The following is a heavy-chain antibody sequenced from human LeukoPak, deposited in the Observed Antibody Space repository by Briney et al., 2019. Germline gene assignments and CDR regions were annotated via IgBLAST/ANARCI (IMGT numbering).Heavy chain of an antibody. J-gene: IGHJ6*03. CDR2: MNPNSGNT. Sequence: ASVKVSCKASGYTFTSYDINWVRQATGQGLEWMGWMNPNSGNTGYAQKFQGRVTMTRNTSISTAYMELSSLRSEDTAVYYCARDPSKTTVTTAGASYYMDVWGKGTTVTVSS. CDR3: ARDPSKTTVTTAGASYYMDV. V-gene: IGHV1-8*01. CDR1: GYTFTSYD. D-gene: IGHD4-17*01.